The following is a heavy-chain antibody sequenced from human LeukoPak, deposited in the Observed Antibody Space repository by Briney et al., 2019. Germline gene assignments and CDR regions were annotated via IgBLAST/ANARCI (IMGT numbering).Heavy chain of an antibody. J-gene: IGHJ4*02. CDR3: AKDQWSQWELLSYFDY. Sequence: QAGGSLRLSCAASGFTFSSYAMSWVRQAPGKGLEWVSAISGSGGSTYYADSVKGRFTISRDNSKNTLYLQMNSLRAEDTAVYYCAKDQWSQWELLSYFDYWGQGTLVTVSS. D-gene: IGHD1-26*01. CDR1: GFTFSSYA. V-gene: IGHV3-23*01. CDR2: ISGSGGST.